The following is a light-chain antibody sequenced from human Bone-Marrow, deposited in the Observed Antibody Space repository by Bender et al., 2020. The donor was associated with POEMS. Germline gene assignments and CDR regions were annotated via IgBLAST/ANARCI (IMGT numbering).Light chain of an antibody. CDR1: ALPNQY. V-gene: IGLV3-25*03. CDR2: KDS. CDR3: QSADNTGTHPFV. J-gene: IGLJ1*01. Sequence: SYELTQPPSVSVSPGQTARITCSGDALPNQYTYWYQQKAGQAPLVVIYKDSERPSGIPERFSGSSSGTIATLTISGVQAEDEGDYYCQSADNTGTHPFVFGAGTKVTVL.